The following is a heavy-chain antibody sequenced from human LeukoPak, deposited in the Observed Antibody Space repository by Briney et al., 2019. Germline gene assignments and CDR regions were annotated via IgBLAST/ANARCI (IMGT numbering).Heavy chain of an antibody. V-gene: IGHV4-59*01. Sequence: SETLSLTCTVSGGSISSYYWSWIRQPPGKGLEWIGYIYYSGSTNYNPSLKSRVTISVDTSKNQFFLKLSSVTAADTAVYYCARDGSSSDYYYYGMDVWGQGTTVTVSS. J-gene: IGHJ6*02. CDR1: GGSISSYY. CDR2: IYYSGST. CDR3: ARDGSSSDYYYYGMDV. D-gene: IGHD6-6*01.